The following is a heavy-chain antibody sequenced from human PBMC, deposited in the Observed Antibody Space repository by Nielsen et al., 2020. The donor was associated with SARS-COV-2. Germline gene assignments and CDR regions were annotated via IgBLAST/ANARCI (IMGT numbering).Heavy chain of an antibody. CDR1: GFTFDDYG. V-gene: IGHV3-21*01. J-gene: IGHJ4*02. D-gene: IGHD3-3*01. Sequence: GGSLRLSCAASGFTFDDYGMSWVRQAPGKGLEWVSSISSSSSYIYYADSVKGRFTISRDNAKNSLYLQMNSLRAEDTAVYYCVRFLEWSPDAFDIWGQGTLVTVSS. CDR3: VRFLEWSPDAFDI. CDR2: ISSSSSYI.